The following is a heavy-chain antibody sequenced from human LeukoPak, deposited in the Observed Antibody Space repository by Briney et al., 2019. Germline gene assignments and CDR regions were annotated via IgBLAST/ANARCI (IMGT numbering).Heavy chain of an antibody. Sequence: GGSLRLSCAASGFIFSSYAMNWVRQAPGKGLEWVSAISGSGGSTYYADSVKGRFTISRDNSKNTLYLQMNSLRAEDTAVYYCAKGMYYDSSGYPNWGQGTLVTVSS. CDR3: AKGMYYDSSGYPN. D-gene: IGHD3-22*01. CDR1: GFIFSSYA. V-gene: IGHV3-23*01. CDR2: ISGSGGST. J-gene: IGHJ4*02.